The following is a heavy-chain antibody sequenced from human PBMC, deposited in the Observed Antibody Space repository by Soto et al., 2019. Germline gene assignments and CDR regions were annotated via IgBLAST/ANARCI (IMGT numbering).Heavy chain of an antibody. D-gene: IGHD6-6*01. V-gene: IGHV1-69*02. CDR3: ARAGSSSRRFDP. CDR2: IIPILGIA. Sequence: QVQLVQSGAEVQKPGSSVKVSCKASGGTFSSYTISWVRQAPGQGLEWMGRIIPILGIANYAQKFQGRVTITADKSTSTAYMELSSLRSEDTAVYYCARAGSSSRRFDPWGQGTLVTVSS. J-gene: IGHJ5*02. CDR1: GGTFSSYT.